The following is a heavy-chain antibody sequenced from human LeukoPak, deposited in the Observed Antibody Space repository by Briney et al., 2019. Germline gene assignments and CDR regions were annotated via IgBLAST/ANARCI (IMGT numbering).Heavy chain of an antibody. D-gene: IGHD2-15*01. CDR2: IYYSGST. V-gene: IGHV4-39*01. Sequence: PSETLSLTCTVSGGSISSSSYYWGWIRQPPGKGLEWIGSIYYSGSTYYNPSLKSRVTISVDTSKNQFSLKLSSVTAADTAVYYCARQLLPAGFDYWGQGTLVTASS. CDR1: GGSISSSSYY. J-gene: IGHJ4*02. CDR3: ARQLLPAGFDY.